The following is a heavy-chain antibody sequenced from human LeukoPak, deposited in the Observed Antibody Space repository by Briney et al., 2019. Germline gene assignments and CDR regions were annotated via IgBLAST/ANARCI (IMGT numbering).Heavy chain of an antibody. D-gene: IGHD3-3*01. CDR2: INPNSGGT. V-gene: IGHV1-2*02. CDR3: ARGPTISGVVTTAYYYYGMDV. CDR1: GYTFTGYY. Sequence: VSVKVSCKASGYTFTGYYMHWVRQAPGQGLEWMGWINPNSGGTNYAQKFQGRVTMTRDTSISTAYMELSRLRSDDTAVYYCARGPTISGVVTTAYYYYGMDVWGQGTTVTVSS. J-gene: IGHJ6*02.